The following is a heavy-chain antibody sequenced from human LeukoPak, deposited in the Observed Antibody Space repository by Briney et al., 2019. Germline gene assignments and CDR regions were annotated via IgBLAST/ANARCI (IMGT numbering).Heavy chain of an antibody. J-gene: IGHJ5*02. CDR1: GESFGSTF. CDR2: INQSGDT. D-gene: IGHD1-20*01. Sequence: PETPSLTCGVSGESFGSTFWTWIRQSPPKGLEWIWDINQSGDTDHNPSPKSRAHISIATSRSHFSATLTSVTAVDTAMYYCARVVGISVLPGASEDNYFDTWGQGNLVIVSS. V-gene: IGHV4-34*04. CDR3: ARVVGISVLPGASEDNYFDT.